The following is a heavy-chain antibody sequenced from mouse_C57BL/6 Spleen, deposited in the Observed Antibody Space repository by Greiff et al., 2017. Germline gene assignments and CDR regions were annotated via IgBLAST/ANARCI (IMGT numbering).Heavy chain of an antibody. Sequence: QVQLQQPGAELVMPGASVKLSCKASGYTFTSYWMHWVKQRPGQGLGWIGEIDPSDSYTNYNQKFKGKSTLTVDKSSSTAYMQLSSLTSEDSAVYYCARSLYDGYYDYWGQGTTLTVSS. J-gene: IGHJ2*01. V-gene: IGHV1-69*01. CDR2: IDPSDSYT. CDR3: ARSLYDGYYDY. CDR1: GYTFTSYW. D-gene: IGHD2-3*01.